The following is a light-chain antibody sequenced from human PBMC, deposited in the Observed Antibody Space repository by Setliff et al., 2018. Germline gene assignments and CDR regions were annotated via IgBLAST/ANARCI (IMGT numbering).Light chain of an antibody. CDR3: LSYTSKTNHAL. CDR2: EVS. V-gene: IGLV2-14*01. CDR1: SSDVGGYNY. Sequence: QSALTQPAAVSGSPGQSITISCTGTSSDVGGYNYVSWYQQHPGKAPKLMIYEVSKRPSGVSDRFSGSKSGNTASLTISGLQAEDEADYYCLSYTSKTNHALFGGGT. J-gene: IGLJ2*01.